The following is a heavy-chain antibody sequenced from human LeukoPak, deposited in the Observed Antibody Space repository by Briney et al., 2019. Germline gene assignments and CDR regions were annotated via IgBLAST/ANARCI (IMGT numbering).Heavy chain of an antibody. CDR2: ISYDGSNK. CDR3: ASNPDYGDY. D-gene: IGHD1-14*01. Sequence: GRSLRLSCAASGFTFSSYAMHWVRQAPGKGLEWVAVISYDGSNKYYADSVKGRFTISRDNAKNSLYLQMNSLRAEDTAVYYCASNPDYGDYWGQGTLVTVSS. V-gene: IGHV3-30-3*01. J-gene: IGHJ4*02. CDR1: GFTFSSYA.